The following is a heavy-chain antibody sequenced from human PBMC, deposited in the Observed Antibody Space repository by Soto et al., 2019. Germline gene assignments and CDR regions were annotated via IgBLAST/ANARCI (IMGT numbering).Heavy chain of an antibody. D-gene: IGHD6-19*01. J-gene: IGHJ4*02. CDR2: ISGSGGST. CDR3: AKTQWLVRYFDY. CDR1: GFTFSSYA. V-gene: IGHV3-23*01. Sequence: GGSLRLSCAASGFTFSSYAMSWVRQAPGKGLEWVSAISGSGGSTYYAGSVKGRFTISRDNSKNTLYLQMNSLRAEDTAVYYCAKTQWLVRYFDYWGQGTLVTVSS.